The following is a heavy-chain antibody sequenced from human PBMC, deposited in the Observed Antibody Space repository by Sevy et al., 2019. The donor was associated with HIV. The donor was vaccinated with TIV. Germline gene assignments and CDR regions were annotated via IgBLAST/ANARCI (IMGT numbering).Heavy chain of an antibody. Sequence: GGSLRLSCAASGFTFSSYSMNWVRQAPGKGLEWVSSISSSSSYIYYADSVKGRFTISRDNAKNSLYLQMNSLRAEDTAVYYCARCIAAAGTXGVFDIXGQGTMVTVSS. J-gene: IGHJ3*02. D-gene: IGHD6-13*01. CDR3: ARCIAAAGTXGVFDI. CDR1: GFTFSSYS. CDR2: ISSSSSYI. V-gene: IGHV3-21*01.